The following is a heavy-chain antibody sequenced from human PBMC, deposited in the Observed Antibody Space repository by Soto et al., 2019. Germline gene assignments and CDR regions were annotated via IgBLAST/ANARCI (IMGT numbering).Heavy chain of an antibody. Sequence: SETLSLTCAVYGGSFSGYYWSWIRQPPGKGLEWIGEINHSGSTNYNPSLKSRVTISVDTSKNQFSLKLSSVTAADTAVYYCARQESQGKVVVAARYYFDYWGQGTLVTVSS. V-gene: IGHV4-34*01. CDR3: ARQESQGKVVVAARYYFDY. CDR1: GGSFSGYY. D-gene: IGHD2-15*01. CDR2: INHSGST. J-gene: IGHJ4*02.